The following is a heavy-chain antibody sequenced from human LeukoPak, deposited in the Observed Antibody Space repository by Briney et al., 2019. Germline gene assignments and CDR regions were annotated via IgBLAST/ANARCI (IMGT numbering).Heavy chain of an antibody. V-gene: IGHV1-69*05. D-gene: IGHD2-8*01. CDR3: ARSPKMVFNFNWFDP. J-gene: IGHJ5*02. CDR1: GGTFSSYA. CDR2: IIPIFGTA. Sequence: SVKVSCKASGGTFSSYAISWVRQAPGQGLEWMGGIIPIFGTANYARKFQGRVTITTDESTSTAYMELSSPRSEDTAVYYCARSPKMVFNFNWFDPWGQGTLVTVSS.